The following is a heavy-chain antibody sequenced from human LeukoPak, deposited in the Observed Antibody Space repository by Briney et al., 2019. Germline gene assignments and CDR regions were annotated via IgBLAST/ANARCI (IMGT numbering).Heavy chain of an antibody. CDR2: IRSKAYGETT. CDR3: TRDPMYYYDTSGDSD. D-gene: IGHD3-22*01. V-gene: IGHV3-49*04. J-gene: IGHJ4*02. CDR1: GFTFGDYA. Sequence: GGSLRLSCTTSGFTFGDYAMTWVRQAPGKGLEWVGFIRSKAYGETTEYAASVKGRFTISRDDSKSIAYLQMNSLKTEDTAVYYCTRDPMYYYDTSGDSDWGQGTLVTVSS.